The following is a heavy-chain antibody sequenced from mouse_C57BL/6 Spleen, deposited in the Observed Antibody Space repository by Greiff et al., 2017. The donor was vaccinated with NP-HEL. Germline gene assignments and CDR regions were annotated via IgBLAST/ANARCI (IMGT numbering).Heavy chain of an antibody. D-gene: IGHD2-5*01. CDR1: GYTFTDYY. Sequence: VQLQESGAELVRPGASVKLSCKASGYTFTDYYINWVKQRPGQGLEWIARIYPGSGNTYYNEKFKGKATLTAEKSSRPAYMQLSSLTSEDSAVYFCAREVIYSNYVDYWGHGTTLTVSS. CDR2: IYPGSGNT. J-gene: IGHJ2*01. V-gene: IGHV1-76*01. CDR3: AREVIYSNYVDY.